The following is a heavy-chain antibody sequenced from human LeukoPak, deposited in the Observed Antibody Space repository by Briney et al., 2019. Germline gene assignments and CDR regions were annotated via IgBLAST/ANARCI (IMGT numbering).Heavy chain of an antibody. V-gene: IGHV4-61*02. CDR3: ARLPYGDYCDY. Sequence: SETLSLTCTVSGGSISSSSYYWSWFRQPAGKGLEWIGRIYTSGSTNYNPSLKSRVTLSVDTSKNQFSLKLSSVTAADTAVYYCARLPYGDYCDYWGQGTLVTVSS. CDR2: IYTSGST. CDR1: GGSISSSSYY. J-gene: IGHJ4*02. D-gene: IGHD4-17*01.